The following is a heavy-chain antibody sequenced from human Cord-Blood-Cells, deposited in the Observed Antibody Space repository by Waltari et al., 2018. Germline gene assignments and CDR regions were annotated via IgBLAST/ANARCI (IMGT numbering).Heavy chain of an antibody. V-gene: IGHV4-39*01. CDR2: IYYSGST. CDR1: GGSLSSSSYY. CDR3: ARPNYDSSGYYHAFDI. D-gene: IGHD3-22*01. J-gene: IGHJ3*02. Sequence: QLQLQESGPGLVKPSETLSLTCTVSGGSLSSSSYYWGWIRQPPGKGLEWIGSIYYSGSTYYNPSLKSRVTISVDTSKNQFSLKLSSVTAADTAVYYCARPNYDSSGYYHAFDIWGQGTMVTVSS.